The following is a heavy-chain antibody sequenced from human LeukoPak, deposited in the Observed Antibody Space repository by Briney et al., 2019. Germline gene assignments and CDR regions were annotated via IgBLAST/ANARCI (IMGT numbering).Heavy chain of an antibody. CDR3: ARPGYCGGGSCPGY. V-gene: IGHV4-38-2*01. Sequence: PSETLSLTCAVSGYSISSGYYWGWIRQPPGKGLEWIGSIYHSGSTYYNPSLKSRVTISVDTSKNQFSLKLSSVTAADTAVYYCARPGYCGGGSCPGYWGQGTLVTVSS. CDR2: IYHSGST. D-gene: IGHD2-15*01. J-gene: IGHJ4*02. CDR1: GYSISSGYY.